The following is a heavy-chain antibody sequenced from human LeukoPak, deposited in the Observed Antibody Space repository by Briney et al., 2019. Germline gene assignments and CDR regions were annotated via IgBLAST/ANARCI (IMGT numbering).Heavy chain of an antibody. CDR3: AKSGYDFGGWFDP. CDR1: GFTFSSYG. Sequence: GGSLRLSCAASGFTFSSYGIHWVRQAPGKGLEWVAFIRYDGSNKYYADPVKGRFTISRDNSKNTLYLQMNSLRAEDTAVYYCAKSGYDFGGWFDPWGQGTLVTVSS. J-gene: IGHJ5*02. CDR2: IRYDGSNK. D-gene: IGHD5-12*01. V-gene: IGHV3-30*02.